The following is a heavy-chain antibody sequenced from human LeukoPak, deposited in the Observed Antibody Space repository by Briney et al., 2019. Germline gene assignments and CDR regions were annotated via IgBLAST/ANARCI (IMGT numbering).Heavy chain of an antibody. Sequence: GGSLRLSCAASGFTFSSYAMSWVRQAPGKGLEWVSAISGSGGSTYYADSVKGRFTISRDNSKNTLYLQMNSLRAEDTAVYYCAKGRGSRDGYTIAYYFDYWGQGTLVTVSS. CDR1: GFTFSSYA. CDR2: ISGSGGST. D-gene: IGHD5-24*01. J-gene: IGHJ4*02. V-gene: IGHV3-23*01. CDR3: AKGRGSRDGYTIAYYFDY.